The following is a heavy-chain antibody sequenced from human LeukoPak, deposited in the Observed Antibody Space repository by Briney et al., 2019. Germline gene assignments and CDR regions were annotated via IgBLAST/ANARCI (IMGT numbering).Heavy chain of an antibody. D-gene: IGHD6-19*01. J-gene: IGHJ3*02. CDR3: ARDGSVAGSVDAFDI. CDR1: GFTVSSNY. CDR2: IYSGGST. V-gene: IGHV3-66*01. Sequence: PGGSLRLSCAASGFTVSSNYMSWVRQAPGKGLEWVSVIYSGGSTYYADSVKGRFTISRDNSKNTLYLQMNSLRAEDTAVYYCARDGSVAGSVDAFDIWGQGTMVTVSS.